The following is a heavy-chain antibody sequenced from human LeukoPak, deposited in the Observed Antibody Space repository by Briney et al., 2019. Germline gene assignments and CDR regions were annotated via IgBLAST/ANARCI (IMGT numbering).Heavy chain of an antibody. J-gene: IGHJ5*02. Sequence: GGSLRLSCAASGLTFINFGMTWVRQAPGKGLEWVSAITGSRGPTYYADSVKGRFTISRDNSKNTLYLQMNRLRAEDTAVYYCAKDAYLGSNWLDPWGQGTLVTVSS. V-gene: IGHV3-23*01. CDR2: ITGSRGPT. D-gene: IGHD2/OR15-2a*01. CDR3: AKDAYLGSNWLDP. CDR1: GLTFINFG.